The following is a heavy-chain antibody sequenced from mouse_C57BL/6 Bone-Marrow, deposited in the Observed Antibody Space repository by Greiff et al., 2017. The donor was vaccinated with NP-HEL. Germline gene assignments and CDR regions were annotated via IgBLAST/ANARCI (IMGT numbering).Heavy chain of an antibody. D-gene: IGHD1-1*01. CDR3: AIYGNPFDY. Sequence: VQLQQSGPELVKPGASVKISCKASGYTFTDYYMNWVKQSHGKSLEWIGDINPNNGGTSYNQKFKGKATLTVDKSSSTAYMELRSLTSEDSAVYYCAIYGNPFDYWGQGTTLTVSS. CDR1: GYTFTDYY. V-gene: IGHV1-26*01. J-gene: IGHJ2*01. CDR2: INPNNGGT.